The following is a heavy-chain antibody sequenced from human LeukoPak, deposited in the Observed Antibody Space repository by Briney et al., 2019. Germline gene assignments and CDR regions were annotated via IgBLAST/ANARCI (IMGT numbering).Heavy chain of an antibody. V-gene: IGHV3-48*02. D-gene: IGHD5-18*01. CDR3: ARGGGYGPERAFDP. Sequence: GGSLRLSCAASGFTFSGYSMNWVRQAPGKGLEWVSYISSGSSTIFYADSVKGRFTISRDNTKNSLYLQMNSLRDEDTAVYYCARGGGYGPERAFDPWGQGTLVTVSS. CDR2: ISSGSSTI. J-gene: IGHJ5*02. CDR1: GFTFSGYS.